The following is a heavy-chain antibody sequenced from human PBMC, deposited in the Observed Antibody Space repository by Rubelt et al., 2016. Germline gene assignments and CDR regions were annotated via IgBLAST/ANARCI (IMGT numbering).Heavy chain of an antibody. CDR3: FVGATTSEGY. CDR2: ISSSYI. Sequence: EVQLVESGGGLVQPGGSLRLSCAASGFTFSSYSMNWVRQAPGKGLEWVSSISSSYIYYADSVKGRFTISRDNAKNSLYLQMNSLRAEETAVYYCFVGATTSEGYWGQGTLVTVSS. J-gene: IGHJ4*02. V-gene: IGHV3-21*01. CDR1: GFTFSSYS. D-gene: IGHD1-26*01.